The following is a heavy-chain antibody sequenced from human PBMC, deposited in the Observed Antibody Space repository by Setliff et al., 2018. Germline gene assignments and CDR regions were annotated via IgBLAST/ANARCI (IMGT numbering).Heavy chain of an antibody. J-gene: IGHJ4*02. CDR1: GFTFRSYS. D-gene: IGHD1-26*01. V-gene: IGHV3-48*01. CDR3: ARDRGSGSYFLRYFDY. Sequence: GSLRLSCAASGFTFRSYSMNWVRQAPGKGLEWVSYISSSSSTIYYADSVKGRFTISRDNAKNSLYLQMNSLRAEDTAVYYCARDRGSGSYFLRYFDYWGQGTLVTVSS. CDR2: ISSSSSTI.